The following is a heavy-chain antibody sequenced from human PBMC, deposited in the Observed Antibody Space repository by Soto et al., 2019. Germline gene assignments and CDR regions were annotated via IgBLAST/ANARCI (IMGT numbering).Heavy chain of an antibody. Sequence: GESLKISCKGSGYSFTSYWISWVRQMPGKGLEWMGRIDPSDSYTNYSPSFQGHVTISADKSISTAYLQWSSLKASDTAMYYCARLVVATFGYYYYGMDVWGQGTTVSVSS. D-gene: IGHD5-12*01. J-gene: IGHJ6*02. CDR1: GYSFTSYW. CDR3: ARLVVATFGYYYYGMDV. CDR2: IDPSDSYT. V-gene: IGHV5-10-1*01.